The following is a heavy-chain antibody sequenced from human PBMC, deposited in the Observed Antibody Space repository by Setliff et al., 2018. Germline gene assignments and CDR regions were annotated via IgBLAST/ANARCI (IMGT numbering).Heavy chain of an antibody. CDR1: GGSFSGYY. CDR3: AREDFWSGRNDY. J-gene: IGHJ4*02. Sequence: SSETLSLTCAVYGGSFSGYYWSWIRQPPGKGLEWIGEINHSGSTNYNPSLKSRVTISVDTSKNQFSLKLSSVTAADTAVYYCAREDFWSGRNDYCGQGTLVTVSS. CDR2: INHSGST. V-gene: IGHV4-34*01. D-gene: IGHD3-3*01.